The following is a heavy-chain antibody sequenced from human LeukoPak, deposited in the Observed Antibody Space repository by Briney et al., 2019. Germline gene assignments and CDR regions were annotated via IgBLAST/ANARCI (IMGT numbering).Heavy chain of an antibody. CDR1: GSTFSSYS. CDR2: ISSSSSYI. Sequence: GGSLRLSCAASGSTFSSYSMNWVRQAPGKGLEWVSSISSSSSYIYYADSAKGRFTISRDNAKNSLYLQMNSLRAEDTAVYYCARSEDTAMVFSYWGQGTLVTVSS. D-gene: IGHD5-18*01. CDR3: ARSEDTAMVFSY. V-gene: IGHV3-21*01. J-gene: IGHJ4*02.